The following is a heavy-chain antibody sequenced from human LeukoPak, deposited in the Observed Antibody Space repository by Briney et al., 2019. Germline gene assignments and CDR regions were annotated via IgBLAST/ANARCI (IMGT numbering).Heavy chain of an antibody. D-gene: IGHD2-15*01. CDR1: GFTFSSYA. Sequence: GGSLRLSCAASGFTFSSYAMSWVRQAPGKGLEWVSGISGSGGSTYYADSVKGRFTISRDNSKNTLYLQMNSLRVEDTAVYYCAKVGNRYCSGGSCYPVDYWGQGTLVTVSS. CDR3: AKVGNRYCSGGSCYPVDY. CDR2: ISGSGGST. J-gene: IGHJ4*02. V-gene: IGHV3-23*01.